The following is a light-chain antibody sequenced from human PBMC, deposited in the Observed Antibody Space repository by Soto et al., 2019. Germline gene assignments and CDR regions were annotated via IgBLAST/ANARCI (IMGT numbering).Light chain of an antibody. Sequence: DIQLTQSPSFLSASVGDRVTITCRASRGISSYLAWYQQKPGKAPKLLIYAASTLHTGVPSRFSGSGSGTEFTLTISSLQSEDFATYYCQQLNSYPITFGQGTRLEIK. CDR3: QQLNSYPIT. CDR1: RGISSY. V-gene: IGKV1-9*01. CDR2: AAS. J-gene: IGKJ5*01.